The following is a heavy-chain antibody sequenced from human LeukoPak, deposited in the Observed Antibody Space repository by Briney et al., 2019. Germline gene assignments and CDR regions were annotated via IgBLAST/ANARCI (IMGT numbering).Heavy chain of an antibody. V-gene: IGHV1-46*03. CDR1: GYTFTNYY. CDR3: AREVPGSQSYSSSWYDY. Sequence: GASVKVSCKASGYTFTNYYMHWVRQAPGQGLEWMGIINPSGGSTSYAQKFQGRVTMTRDTSTSTVYMELSSLRSEDTAVYYCAREVPGSQSYSSSWYDYWGQGTLVTVSS. CDR2: INPSGGST. D-gene: IGHD6-13*01. J-gene: IGHJ4*02.